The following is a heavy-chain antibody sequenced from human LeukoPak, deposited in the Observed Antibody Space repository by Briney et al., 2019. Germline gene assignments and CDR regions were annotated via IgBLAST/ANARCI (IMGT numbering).Heavy chain of an antibody. CDR3: AREVKDYDFWSGFQGGGGHLDY. CDR2: IKQDGSEK. J-gene: IGHJ4*02. V-gene: IGHV3-7*01. D-gene: IGHD3-3*01. Sequence: GGSLRLSCAASGFTFSSYWMSWVRQAPGKGLEWVANIKQDGSEKYYVDSVKGRFTISRDNAKNSLYLQMNSLRAEDTAVYYCAREVKDYDFWSGFQGGGGHLDYWGQGTLVTVSS. CDR1: GFTFSSYW.